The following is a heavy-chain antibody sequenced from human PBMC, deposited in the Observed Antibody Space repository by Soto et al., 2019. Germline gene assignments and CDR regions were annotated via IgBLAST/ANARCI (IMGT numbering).Heavy chain of an antibody. V-gene: IGHV3-9*01. CDR3: AKDPTGYCSGGSCIQGAFDI. J-gene: IGHJ3*02. D-gene: IGHD2-15*01. Sequence: EVQLVESGGGLVQPGRSLRLSCAASGFTFDDYAMHWVRQAPGKGLEGVSGISWNSGSIGYADSVKGRFTISRDNAKNSLYLQMNSLRAEDTALYYCAKDPTGYCSGGSCIQGAFDIWGQGTMVTVSS. CDR2: ISWNSGSI. CDR1: GFTFDDYA.